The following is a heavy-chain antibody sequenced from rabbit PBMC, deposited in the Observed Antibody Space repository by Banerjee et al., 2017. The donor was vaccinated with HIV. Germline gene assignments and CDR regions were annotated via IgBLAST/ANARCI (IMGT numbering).Heavy chain of an antibody. CDR2: IHTGSDST. Sequence: QQLEESGGDLVKPGASLTLTCTASGFSFSSYYYMCWVRQAPGKGLEWIGCIHTGSDSTYYASWAKGRFTMSKPSSTTVTLQMTSLTAADTAAYFCARRTYSGSDRSYKLWGPGTLVTVS. CDR3: ARRTYSGSDRSYKL. D-gene: IGHD1-1*01. J-gene: IGHJ4*01. V-gene: IGHV1S40*01. CDR1: GFSFSSYYY.